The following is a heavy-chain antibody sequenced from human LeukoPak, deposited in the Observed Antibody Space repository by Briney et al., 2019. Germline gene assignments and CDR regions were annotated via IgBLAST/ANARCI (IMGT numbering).Heavy chain of an antibody. V-gene: IGHV5-51*01. CDR1: GYSFTNYW. Sequence: GESLKISCKAYGYSFTNYWIGWVRQMPGKGLEWMGIIYPDDSDTRYSPSFQGQVTISADKSITTAYLQWSSLKASDTAMYYCARRFCSTTSCNHDSFDVWGQGTKVTISS. D-gene: IGHD2-2*01. CDR2: IYPDDSDT. CDR3: ARRFCSTTSCNHDSFDV. J-gene: IGHJ3*01.